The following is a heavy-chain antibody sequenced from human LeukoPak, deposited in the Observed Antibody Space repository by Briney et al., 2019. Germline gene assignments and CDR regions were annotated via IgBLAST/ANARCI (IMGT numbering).Heavy chain of an antibody. CDR1: GGTFSSYA. J-gene: IGHJ4*02. D-gene: IGHD6-19*01. Sequence: GASVKVSCKASGGTFSSYAMSWVRQAPRQGLEWMGGIIPIFGTANYAQKFQGRVTITADKSTSTAYMELSSLRSEDAAVYYCAREEGGWYGVDYWGQGTLVTVSS. V-gene: IGHV1-69*06. CDR2: IIPIFGTA. CDR3: AREEGGWYGVDY.